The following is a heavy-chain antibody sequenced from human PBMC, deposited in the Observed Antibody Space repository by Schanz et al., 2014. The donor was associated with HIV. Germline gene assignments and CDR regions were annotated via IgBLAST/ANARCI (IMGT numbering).Heavy chain of an antibody. V-gene: IGHV3-30*18. CDR2: ISFDGSNK. J-gene: IGHJ2*01. CDR1: GFSFSNYG. Sequence: QVQLLESGGGVVQPVLRLSCAASGFSFSNYGMHWVRQSPGKGLEWVAVISFDGSNKYYADSVKGRFTISRDNSKNMLFLQMNSLRAEDTALYFCAKSEGSLWFGELPSGFDLWGRGIVVTVSS. D-gene: IGHD3-10*01. CDR3: AKSEGSLWFGELPSGFDL.